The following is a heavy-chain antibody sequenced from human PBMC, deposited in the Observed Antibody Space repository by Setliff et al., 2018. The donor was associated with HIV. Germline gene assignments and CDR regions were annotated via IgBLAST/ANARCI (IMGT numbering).Heavy chain of an antibody. V-gene: IGHV1-3*01. CDR3: ARVGLYGGYDYVNRAFDI. J-gene: IGHJ3*02. Sequence: ASVKVSCKASGYIFTLYAIHWVRQAPGQRLEWMGWINGGNGNTKYSQKFQGRVTITRDATASTAYMELTSLRSEDTAAYYCARVGLYGGYDYVNRAFDIWGQGTMVTVSS. CDR2: INGGNGNT. D-gene: IGHD3-16*01. CDR1: GYIFTLYA.